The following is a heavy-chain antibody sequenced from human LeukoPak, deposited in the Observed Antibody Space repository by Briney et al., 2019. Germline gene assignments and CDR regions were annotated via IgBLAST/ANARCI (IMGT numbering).Heavy chain of an antibody. D-gene: IGHD3-10*01. V-gene: IGHV1-18*01. J-gene: IGHJ4*02. CDR2: ISGYNGNT. CDR1: GYTFTNYA. CDR3: ARDYGSGSYSGY. Sequence: ASVKVSCKASGYTFTNYAITWVRQAPGQGLECMGWISGYNGNTKYAQKFQGRVTMTTETSTSTAYMELRSLRSDDTAVYYCARDYGSGSYSGYWGQGTLVTVSS.